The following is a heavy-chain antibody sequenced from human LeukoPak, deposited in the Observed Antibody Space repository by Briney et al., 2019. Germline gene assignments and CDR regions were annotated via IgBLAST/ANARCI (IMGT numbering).Heavy chain of an antibody. CDR2: IYYSGST. D-gene: IGHD2-15*01. V-gene: IGHV4-59*01. CDR1: GGSISTYY. CDR3: ARAYCSGGSCYSSRGMFDP. J-gene: IGHJ5*02. Sequence: SETLSLTCTVSGGSISTYYWSWIRQSPGKGLESIGYIYYSGSTNYNPSLKSRVTISVDTSKNQFSLKLSSVTAADTAVYYCARAYCSGGSCYSSRGMFDPWGQGTLVTVSS.